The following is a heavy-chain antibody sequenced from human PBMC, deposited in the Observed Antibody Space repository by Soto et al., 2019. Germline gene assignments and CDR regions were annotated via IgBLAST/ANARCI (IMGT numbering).Heavy chain of an antibody. V-gene: IGHV1-46*01. CDR2: INPSGGST. Sequence: ASVKVSCKASGYTFTSYYMHWVRQAPGQGLEWMGIINPSGGSTSYAQKFQGRVTMTSDTSTSTVYMELSSLRSEDTAVYYCATRDSGYDYGRDAFDIWGQGTMVTVSS. CDR3: ATRDSGYDYGRDAFDI. D-gene: IGHD5-12*01. CDR1: GYTFTSYY. J-gene: IGHJ3*02.